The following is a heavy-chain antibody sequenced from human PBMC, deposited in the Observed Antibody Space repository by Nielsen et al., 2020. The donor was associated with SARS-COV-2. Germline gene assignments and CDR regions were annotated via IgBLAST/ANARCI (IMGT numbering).Heavy chain of an antibody. CDR3: ARDPRFWSGYYTPYYFDY. Sequence: ASVKVSCKVSGYTLTELSIHWVRQAPGKGLEWMGGFDPDDGETIYAQKFQGRVTMTRDTSTSTVYMELSSLKSEDTAVYYCARDPRFWSGYYTPYYFDYWGQGTLVTVSS. CDR2: FDPDDGET. D-gene: IGHD3-3*01. V-gene: IGHV1-24*01. CDR1: GYTLTELS. J-gene: IGHJ4*02.